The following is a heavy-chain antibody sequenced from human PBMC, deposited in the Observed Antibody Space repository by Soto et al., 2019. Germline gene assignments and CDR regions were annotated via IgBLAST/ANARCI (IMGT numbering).Heavy chain of an antibody. Sequence: QVQLQESGPGLVKPSQTLSLTCTVSGGSISSGGYYWSWIRQHPGKGMEWIGYIYYSGSTYYNPSLKSRVTISVDTSKNQCSLKLSSVTAADTAVYYFARSMVRGVNWFDPWGQGTLVTVSS. CDR3: ARSMVRGVNWFDP. D-gene: IGHD3-10*01. CDR2: IYYSGST. CDR1: GGSISSGGYY. V-gene: IGHV4-31*03. J-gene: IGHJ5*02.